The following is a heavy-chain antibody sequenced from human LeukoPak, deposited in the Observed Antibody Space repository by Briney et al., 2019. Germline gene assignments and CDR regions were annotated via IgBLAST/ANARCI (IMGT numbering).Heavy chain of an antibody. Sequence: PGGSLRLSCAASGFTFSNYEMNWVRQAPGKGLEWVSFISSSGNTRYYADSVRGRFTISRDNSKNTLYLQMNSLRAEDTAVYYCAKIPSAVPGRGFDYWGQGTLVTVSS. J-gene: IGHJ4*02. V-gene: IGHV3-48*03. CDR2: ISSSGNTR. CDR1: GFTFSNYE. CDR3: AKIPSAVPGRGFDY. D-gene: IGHD6-19*01.